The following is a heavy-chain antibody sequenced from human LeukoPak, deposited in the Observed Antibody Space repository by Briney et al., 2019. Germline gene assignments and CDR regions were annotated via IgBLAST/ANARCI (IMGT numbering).Heavy chain of an antibody. CDR1: GGSISSYY. CDR3: ARESMVYGDYVGGWFDP. V-gene: IGHV4-59*01. J-gene: IGHJ5*02. Sequence: SETLSLTCTVSGGSISSYYWSWIRQSPGKGLEWIGYIYYSGSTNYNPSLKSRVTISVDTSKNQFSLKLSSVTAADTAVYYCARESMVYGDYVGGWFDPWGQGTLVTVSS. CDR2: IYYSGST. D-gene: IGHD4-17*01.